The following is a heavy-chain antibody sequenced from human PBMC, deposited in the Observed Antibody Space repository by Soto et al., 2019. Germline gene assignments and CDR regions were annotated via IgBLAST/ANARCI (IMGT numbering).Heavy chain of an antibody. CDR2: ISSSSSYI. J-gene: IGHJ3*02. CDR3: ARKPGYCSGGSCYSDAFDI. V-gene: IGHV3-21*01. Sequence: GGSLRLSCAASGFTFSSYSMNWVRQAPGKGLEWVSSISSSSSYISYADSVKGRFTISRDNAKNSLYLQMNSLRAEDTAVYYCARKPGYCSGGSCYSDAFDIWGQGTMVTVSS. D-gene: IGHD2-15*01. CDR1: GFTFSSYS.